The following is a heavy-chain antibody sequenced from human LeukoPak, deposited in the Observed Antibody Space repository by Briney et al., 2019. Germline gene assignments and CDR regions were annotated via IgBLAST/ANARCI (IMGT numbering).Heavy chain of an antibody. D-gene: IGHD4-17*01. CDR1: GGSISGSYW. V-gene: IGHV4-4*02. J-gene: IGHJ4*02. CDR3: ARMGATMTTAYFDS. Sequence: PSGTLSLTCAVSGGSISGSYWWTWVRQPPGKGLECIGEIYHTGTTNYNPSLRSRVTISLDTSKNQFSLKLSSVTAADTAVYYCARMGATMTTAYFDSWGQGTLVTVSS. CDR2: IYHTGTT.